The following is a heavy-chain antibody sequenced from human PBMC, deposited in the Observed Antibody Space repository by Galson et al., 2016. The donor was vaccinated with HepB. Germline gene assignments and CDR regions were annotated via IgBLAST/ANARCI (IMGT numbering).Heavy chain of an antibody. CDR2: ISGAGGTT. D-gene: IGHD2-15*01. J-gene: IGHJ5*02. Sequence: SLRLSCASSGFTFRYYAMTWVRRAPGKGLEWVADISGAGGTTHYADSVKGRFTISGDNSRDTPYLQMDRLRAEDTAVYYCAKAGGWYGGPNPGSWGQGTLVTVSS. V-gene: IGHV3-23*01. CDR3: AKAGGWYGGPNPGS. CDR1: GFTFRYYA.